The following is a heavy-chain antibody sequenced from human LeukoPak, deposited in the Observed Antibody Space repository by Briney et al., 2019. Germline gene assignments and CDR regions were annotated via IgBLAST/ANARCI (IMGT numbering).Heavy chain of an antibody. J-gene: IGHJ4*02. CDR2: IIPILGIA. CDR1: GDTFSSYA. V-gene: IGHV1-69*04. D-gene: IGHD1-26*01. CDR3: ARGSFPDVGALLFDY. Sequence: SVKVSCKASGDTFSSYAISWVRQAPGQGLEWMGRIIPILGIANYAQKFQGRVTITADKSTSTAYMELSSLRSEDTAVYYCARGSFPDVGALLFDYWGQGTLVTVSS.